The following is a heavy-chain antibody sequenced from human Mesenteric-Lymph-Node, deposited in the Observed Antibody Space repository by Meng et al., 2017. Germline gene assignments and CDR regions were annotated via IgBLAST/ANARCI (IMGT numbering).Heavy chain of an antibody. CDR1: GFTFSSYA. J-gene: IGHJ4*02. CDR3: AKEREGSMIAPFDY. V-gene: IGHV3-23*01. D-gene: IGHD3-22*01. Sequence: GESLKISCAASGFTFSSYAMSWVRQAPGKGLEWVSALTGTSGSSYYADSVKGRFTISRDNSKNTLYLQMNSLRAEDTAVYYCAKEREGSMIAPFDYWGQGTLVTVSS. CDR2: LTGTSGSS.